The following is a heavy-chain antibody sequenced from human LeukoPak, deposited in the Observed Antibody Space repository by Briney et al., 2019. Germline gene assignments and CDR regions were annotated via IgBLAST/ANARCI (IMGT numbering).Heavy chain of an antibody. CDR2: INPGSGT. Sequence: GGSLRLSCAASGFSFSTYVMNWVRQTPGKGLEWVSTINPGSGTYYADSVKGRFSISRDNSKSTLSLQMNSLRAEDTAVYYCARGSRKTGFDYWGQGSLVIVSS. D-gene: IGHD6-6*01. CDR1: GFSFSTYV. CDR3: ARGSRKTGFDY. V-gene: IGHV3-23*01. J-gene: IGHJ4*02.